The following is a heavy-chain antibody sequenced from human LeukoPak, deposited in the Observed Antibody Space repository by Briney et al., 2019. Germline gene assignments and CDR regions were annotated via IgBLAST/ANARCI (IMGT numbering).Heavy chain of an antibody. CDR3: ARRSRSGYFLDS. CDR2: TFSSGAT. J-gene: IGHJ4*02. Sequence: SETLSLTCIVSGGSMSGYCWSWIRQSPGKGLEWIGYTFSSGATTYNPSLKSRVTISVDTSGSQFSLNLSSVTAADTAVYFCARRSRSGYFLDSWGQGTLVTVSS. CDR1: GGSMSGYC. V-gene: IGHV4-4*09. D-gene: IGHD5-12*01.